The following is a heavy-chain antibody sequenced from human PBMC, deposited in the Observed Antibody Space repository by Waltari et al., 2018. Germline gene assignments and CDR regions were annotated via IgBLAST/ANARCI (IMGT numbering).Heavy chain of an antibody. D-gene: IGHD4-17*01. J-gene: IGHJ5*02. CDR2: MFNGGST. CDR1: GSSISSSNYY. Sequence: QLQLQESGPGLVKPSETLSLTCHVSGSSISSSNYYWGWIRQPPGKGLEWIGSMFNGGSTYYNPSLKSRVTISVDTSKNQFSLRLNSVTAADTAIYYCARHGYSGGWFDPWGQGTLVTVSS. CDR3: ARHGYSGGWFDP. V-gene: IGHV4-39*01.